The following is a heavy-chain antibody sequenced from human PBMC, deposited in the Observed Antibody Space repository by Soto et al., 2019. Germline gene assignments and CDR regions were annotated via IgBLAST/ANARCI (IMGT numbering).Heavy chain of an antibody. CDR1: GGSISSGDYY. CDR2: IYYSGST. CDR3: ARDRRRVSSGWYYFDY. D-gene: IGHD6-19*01. Sequence: SETLSLTCTVSGGSISSGDYYWSWIRQPPGKGLEWIGYIYYSGSTYYNPSLKSRVTISVDTSKNQFSLKLSSVTAADTAVYYCARDRRRVSSGWYYFDYWGQGTLVTVSS. J-gene: IGHJ4*02. V-gene: IGHV4-30-4*01.